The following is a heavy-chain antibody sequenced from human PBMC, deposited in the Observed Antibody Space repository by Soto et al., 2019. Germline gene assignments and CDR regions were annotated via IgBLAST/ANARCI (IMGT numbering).Heavy chain of an antibody. V-gene: IGHV3-23*01. J-gene: IGHJ4*02. D-gene: IGHD3-16*01. CDR2: ITQSGGST. CDR3: VKDDFGSQIMFEY. Sequence: EVQLLESGGGLVQPGGSRRLSCVASGFMFSTYAMSWVRQAPGKGLEWVSGITQSGGSTFYADAVRGRFTISRDNSRDTLFLQMNSLRGEDTALYYCVKDDFGSQIMFEYWGLGTLVTVSS. CDR1: GFMFSTYA.